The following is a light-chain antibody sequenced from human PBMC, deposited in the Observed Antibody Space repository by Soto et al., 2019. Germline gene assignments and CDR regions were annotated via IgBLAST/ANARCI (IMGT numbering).Light chain of an antibody. V-gene: IGLV2-14*01. CDR2: DVS. Sequence: QSALTQPASVSGSPGQSITIACTGTSSDVGGYNYVSWYQQYPGKAPRLVISDVSNRPSGVSNRFSGSKSGNSASLTISGLQAEDEADYYCSPYTSSSTYVFGTGTKLTVL. CDR1: SSDVGGYNY. J-gene: IGLJ1*01. CDR3: SPYTSSSTYV.